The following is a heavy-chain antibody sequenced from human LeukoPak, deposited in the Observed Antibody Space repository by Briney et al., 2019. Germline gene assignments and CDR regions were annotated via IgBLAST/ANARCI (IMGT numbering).Heavy chain of an antibody. CDR1: GASIISANYY. Sequence: SETLSLTCTVSGASIISANYYWNWIRQPPGKGLEWIGEINHSGSTNHNPSLKSRVTISVDTSKNQFSLKLSSVTAADTAVYYCARLRAFPDYYDSSGLNAFDIWGQGTMVTVSS. D-gene: IGHD3-22*01. CDR3: ARLRAFPDYYDSSGLNAFDI. CDR2: INHSGST. V-gene: IGHV4-39*01. J-gene: IGHJ3*02.